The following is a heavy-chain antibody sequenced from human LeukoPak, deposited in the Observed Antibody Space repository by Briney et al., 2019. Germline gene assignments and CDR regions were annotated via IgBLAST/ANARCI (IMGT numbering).Heavy chain of an antibody. CDR3: ARVSGSYSDWYFDY. CDR2: IYYSGST. D-gene: IGHD1-26*01. V-gene: IGHV4-59*01. CDR1: GGSISSYY. Sequence: KTSETLSLTCTVSGGSISSYYWSWIRHPPGKGLEWIGYIYYSGSTNYNPSLKSRVTISVDTSKNQFSLKLSSVTAADTAVYYCARVSGSYSDWYFDYWGQGTLVTVSS. J-gene: IGHJ4*02.